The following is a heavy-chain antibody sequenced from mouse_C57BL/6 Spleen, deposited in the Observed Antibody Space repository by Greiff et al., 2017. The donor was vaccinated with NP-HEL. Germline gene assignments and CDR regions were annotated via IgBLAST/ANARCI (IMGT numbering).Heavy chain of an antibody. CDR3: TLYYGSSYAMDY. D-gene: IGHD1-1*01. V-gene: IGHV1-55*01. CDR2: IYPGSGST. CDR1: GYTFTSYW. J-gene: IGHJ4*01. Sequence: VQLQQSGAELVKPGASVKMSCKASGYTFTSYWITWVKQRPGQGLEWIGDIYPGSGSTNYNEKFKSKATLTVDTSSSTAYMQLSSLTSEDSAVYYCTLYYGSSYAMDYWGQGTSVTVSS.